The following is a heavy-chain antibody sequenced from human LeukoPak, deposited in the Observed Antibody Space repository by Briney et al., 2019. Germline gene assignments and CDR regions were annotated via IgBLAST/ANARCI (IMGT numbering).Heavy chain of an antibody. CDR3: ASTRRGSDSYRAFDY. D-gene: IGHD3-22*01. Sequence: PVKVSCKASGGTFSSYAISWVRQAPGQGLEWMGGIIPIFGTANYAQKFQGRVTITADESTSTAYMELSSLRSEDTALYYCASTRRGSDSYRAFDYWGQGTLVTVSS. CDR2: IIPIFGTA. CDR1: GGTFSSYA. V-gene: IGHV1-69*13. J-gene: IGHJ4*02.